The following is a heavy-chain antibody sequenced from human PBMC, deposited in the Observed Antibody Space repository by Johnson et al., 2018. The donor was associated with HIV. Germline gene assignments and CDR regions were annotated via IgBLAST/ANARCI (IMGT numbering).Heavy chain of an antibody. CDR2: ISSSGSTI. Sequence: VQLVESGGGLVQPGGSLILSCAASGFTFSRYWMHWVRQAPGKGLEWVSYISSSGSTIYYADSVKGRFTISRDNVKNSLYLQMNSLRAEDTAVYYCARAVGAGASDFWGPGTLVTVSS. D-gene: IGHD1-26*01. CDR1: GFTFSRYW. J-gene: IGHJ3*01. V-gene: IGHV3-48*03. CDR3: ARAVGAGASDF.